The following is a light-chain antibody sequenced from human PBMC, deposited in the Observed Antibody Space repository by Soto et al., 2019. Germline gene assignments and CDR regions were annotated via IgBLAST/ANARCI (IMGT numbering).Light chain of an antibody. CDR1: QSVRSH. J-gene: IGKJ2*01. CDR2: DAS. V-gene: IGKV3-15*01. CDR3: QHYNNWPPFT. Sequence: EIVMTQSPATLSVSPGDRATLSYRASQSVRSHLAWYRQKPGQAPRLLIYDASTRATGIPARFSGSGSGTEFTLTISSLQSEDFVVYYCQHYNNWPPFTFGQGTKLEIK.